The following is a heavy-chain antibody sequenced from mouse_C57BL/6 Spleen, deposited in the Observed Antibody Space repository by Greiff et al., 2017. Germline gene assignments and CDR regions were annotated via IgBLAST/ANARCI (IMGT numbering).Heavy chain of an antibody. CDR3: ARWGICSSLYYYAMDD. CDR1: GYTFTSYW. V-gene: IGHV1-64*01. J-gene: IGHJ4*01. D-gene: IGHD1-1*01. Sequence: QVQLQQPGAELVKPGASVKLSCKASGYTFTSYWMHWVKQRPGQGLEWIGMIHPNSGSTNYNEKFKSKATLTVDKSSSTAYMQLSSLTSEDSAVYYCARWGICSSLYYYAMDDWGQGTSVTVSS. CDR2: IHPNSGST.